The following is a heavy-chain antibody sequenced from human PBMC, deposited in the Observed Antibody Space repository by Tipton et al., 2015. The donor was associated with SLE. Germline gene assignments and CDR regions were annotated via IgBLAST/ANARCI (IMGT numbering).Heavy chain of an antibody. CDR3: AGGNDAFDI. Sequence: TLSLTCTVSGGSISSYYWSWIRQPPGKGLEWIGYIYYSGSTNYNPSLKSRVTISVDTSNNQFSLKLSSVTAADTAVYYCAGGNDAFDIWGQGTMVTVSS. V-gene: IGHV4-59*12. CDR1: GGSISSYY. CDR2: IYYSGST. J-gene: IGHJ3*02. D-gene: IGHD3-10*01.